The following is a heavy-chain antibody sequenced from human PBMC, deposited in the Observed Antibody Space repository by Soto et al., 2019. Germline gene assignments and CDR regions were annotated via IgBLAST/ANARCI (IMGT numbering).Heavy chain of an antibody. Sequence: ACKASGYTFTRYGISWGRQAPGQGLEWIGYIYYSGSTNYNPSLKSRVTISVDTSKNQFSLKLSPVTAADTAVYYCAMNYDFWSGYLSPNDYYYYYYMDVWGKGTTVTVSS. J-gene: IGHJ6*03. CDR1: GYTFTRYG. CDR3: AMNYDFWSGYLSPNDYYYYYYMDV. CDR2: IYYSGST. D-gene: IGHD3-3*01. V-gene: IGHV4-59*01.